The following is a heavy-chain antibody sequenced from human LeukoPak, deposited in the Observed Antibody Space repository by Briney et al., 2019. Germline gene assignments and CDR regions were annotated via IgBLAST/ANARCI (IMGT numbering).Heavy chain of an antibody. Sequence: GALILSCTASGFTFSGAWMTWVRQAPGKGLEWVANIREDGTEKNYVDSVKGRFTISRDNAKNSLFLQMSNLRDDDTAIYYCARHVGISFWGQGTLVTVSS. V-gene: IGHV3-7*01. CDR3: ARHVGISF. CDR1: GFTFSGAW. D-gene: IGHD7-27*01. J-gene: IGHJ4*02. CDR2: IREDGTEK.